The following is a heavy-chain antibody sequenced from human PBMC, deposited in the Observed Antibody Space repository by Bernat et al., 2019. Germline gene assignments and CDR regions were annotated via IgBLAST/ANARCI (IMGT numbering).Heavy chain of an antibody. CDR3: AKGVVGTSLKRSSIDY. V-gene: IGHV3-30*18. CDR1: GFTFSSYG. Sequence: QVQLVESGGGVVQPGRSLRLSCAASGFTFSSYGMHWVRQAPGKGLEWVAVISYDGSNKYYADSVKGRFTISRDNSKNTLYLQMNSLRAEDTAVYYCAKGVVGTSLKRSSIDYWGPGTLVTVPS. D-gene: IGHD6-19*01. CDR2: ISYDGSNK. J-gene: IGHJ4*02.